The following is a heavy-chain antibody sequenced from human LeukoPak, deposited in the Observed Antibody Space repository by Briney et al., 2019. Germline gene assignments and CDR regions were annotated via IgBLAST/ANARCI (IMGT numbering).Heavy chain of an antibody. Sequence: SETLSLTCTLSGGSISSSSYYWGGIRQPPGKTLEWIGSIYSSGSTYYNPSLKSRVIILIDTAKNHFSLNLSSVTAADTAVYYCARSDGYGLVGIWGQGTMITVSS. J-gene: IGHJ3*02. CDR1: GGSISSSSYY. CDR2: IYSSGST. D-gene: IGHD3-10*01. CDR3: ARSDGYGLVGI. V-gene: IGHV4-39*07.